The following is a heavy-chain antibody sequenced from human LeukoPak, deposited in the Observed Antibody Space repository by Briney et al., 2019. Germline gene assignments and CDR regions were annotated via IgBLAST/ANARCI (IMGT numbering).Heavy chain of an antibody. V-gene: IGHV3-33*01. CDR2: IWYDGSKK. CDR1: GFNFRTFG. J-gene: IGHJ6*03. Sequence: GGSLRLSCAASGFNFRTFGMHWVRQAPGKGLEWVALIWYDGSKKYYTDSVKGRFTISRDNSKNTLYLQMNSLRAEDTAVYYCARYGVVPAAIGGGYYYYYMDVWGKGTTVTVSS. D-gene: IGHD2-2*01. CDR3: ARYGVVPAAIGGGYYYYYMDV.